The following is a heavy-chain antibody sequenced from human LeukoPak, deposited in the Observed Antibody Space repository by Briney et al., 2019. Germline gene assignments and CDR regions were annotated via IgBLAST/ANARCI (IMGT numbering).Heavy chain of an antibody. Sequence: KHGESLKISCKGSGYSFTTYWITWVRQMPGKGLEWMGTIDPSDSYTNYSPSFQGHVSISVDKSLSTAYLQWSSLKASDTAMYYCARHLYGSVTYNVDYWGQGTLVTVSS. CDR3: ARHLYGSVTYNVDY. CDR1: GYSFTTYW. J-gene: IGHJ4*02. D-gene: IGHD3-10*01. V-gene: IGHV5-10-1*01. CDR2: IDPSDSYT.